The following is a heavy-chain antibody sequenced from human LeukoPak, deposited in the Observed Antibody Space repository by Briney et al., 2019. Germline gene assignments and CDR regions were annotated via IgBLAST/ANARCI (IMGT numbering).Heavy chain of an antibody. Sequence: ASVKVSCKASGYTFTGYYMHWVRQAPGQGLEWIGWINPNSGGTNYAQKFQGRVTMTRDTSISTAYMELSGLRSDDTAVYYCAREGLQQTDAFDIWGQGTMVTVSS. J-gene: IGHJ3*02. CDR1: GYTFTGYY. D-gene: IGHD5-18*01. V-gene: IGHV1-2*02. CDR2: INPNSGGT. CDR3: AREGLQQTDAFDI.